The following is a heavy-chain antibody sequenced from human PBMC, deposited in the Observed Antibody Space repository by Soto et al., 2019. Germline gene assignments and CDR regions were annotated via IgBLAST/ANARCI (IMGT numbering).Heavy chain of an antibody. D-gene: IGHD2-21*02. V-gene: IGHV4-61*01. J-gene: IGHJ4*02. CDR1: CLSVRSGFHY. Sequence: ENPRHTNTISCLSVRSGFHYWSWIRQPPGKGLEWIGNIYYSGSTNYNPPPKSRVNISVDKSKNKFSLKLNSVTAADTAVYYFARRSATALYFFAYRGQGSLVTGSS. CDR3: ARRSATALYFFAY. CDR2: IYYSGST.